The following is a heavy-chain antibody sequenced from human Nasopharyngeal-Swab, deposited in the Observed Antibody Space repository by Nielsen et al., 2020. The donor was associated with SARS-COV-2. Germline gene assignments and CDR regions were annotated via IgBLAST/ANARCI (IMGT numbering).Heavy chain of an antibody. V-gene: IGHV3-53*01. J-gene: IGHJ4*02. Sequence: GRFTVSRDNSENTLYLQMNSLRAEDTAVYYCARRVGSSWSAVDYWGQGTLVTVSS. D-gene: IGHD6-13*01. CDR3: ARRVGSSWSAVDY.